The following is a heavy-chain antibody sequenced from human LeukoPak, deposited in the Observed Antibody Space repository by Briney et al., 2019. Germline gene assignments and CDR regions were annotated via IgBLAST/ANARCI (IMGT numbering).Heavy chain of an antibody. J-gene: IGHJ6*02. V-gene: IGHV3-53*05. CDR2: IYSGDNT. D-gene: IGHD4/OR15-4a*01. CDR1: GFTVSSNY. Sequence: GGSLRLSCAASGFTVSSNYMSWVHQAPGKGLEWVSVIYSGDNTYYADSVKGRFTISRDNSKNTLYLQMNSLRAEDTAVYYCARVLGARYYYYYGMDVWGQGTTVTVSS. CDR3: ARVLGARYYYYYGMDV.